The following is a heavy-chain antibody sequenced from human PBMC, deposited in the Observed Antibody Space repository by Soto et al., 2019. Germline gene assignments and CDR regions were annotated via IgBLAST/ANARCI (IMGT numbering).Heavy chain of an antibody. CDR1: GFTFSTYG. V-gene: IGHV3-30*18. Sequence: QVQLVESGGGVVQPGRSLRLSCAASGFTFSTYGMHWVRQAPGKGLEWVAVISYDGNNKYYADSVKGRFTISRDNSKNTRYLQMNSLRAEDTAVYYCANGAYSGNWYEDLGQGTLVTVSS. CDR3: ANGAYSGNWYED. D-gene: IGHD2-21*01. J-gene: IGHJ5*02. CDR2: ISYDGNNK.